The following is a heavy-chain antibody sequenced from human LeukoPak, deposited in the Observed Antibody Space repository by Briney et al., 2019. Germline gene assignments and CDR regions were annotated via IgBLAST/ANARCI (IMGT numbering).Heavy chain of an antibody. D-gene: IGHD1-26*01. CDR3: AKEVGATMLGRLHY. CDR1: GFTFSGYA. V-gene: IGHV3-23*01. Sequence: PGGSLRLSCAASGFTFSGYAMSWVRQAPGKGLEWVSGISGSGDRTYYAESVKGRFTISRDNSKNTLDVQMNSLRAEDTAVYYCAKEVGATMLGRLHYWGQGALVTVSS. CDR2: ISGSGDRT. J-gene: IGHJ4*02.